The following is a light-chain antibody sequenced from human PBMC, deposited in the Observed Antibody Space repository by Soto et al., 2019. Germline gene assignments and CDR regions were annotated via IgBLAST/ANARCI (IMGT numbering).Light chain of an antibody. V-gene: IGLV2-14*03. J-gene: IGLJ1*01. CDR3: TSFTSSITYV. CDR2: EVS. Sequence: QSLLTQPASVSGSPGQSITISCTGTRSDVGAYNYVSWYQQHPGKAPKVIIYEVSYRPAGVSSRFSGSKSGNTAYLTISGLQTEDEADYYCTSFTSSITYVFGTGTKVTVL. CDR1: RSDVGAYNY.